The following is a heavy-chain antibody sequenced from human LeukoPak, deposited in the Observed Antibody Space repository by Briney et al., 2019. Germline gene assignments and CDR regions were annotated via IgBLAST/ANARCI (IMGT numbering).Heavy chain of an antibody. CDR3: ASILYYGSGSSPNFNY. CDR1: GGSISSSNW. Sequence: PSETLSLTCTVSGGSISSSNWWSWVRQPPGKGLEWIGEIYHSGSTNYNPSLKSRVTISVDKSKNQFSLKLSSVTAADTAVYYCASILYYGSGSSPNFNYWGQGTLVTVSS. J-gene: IGHJ4*02. V-gene: IGHV4-4*02. D-gene: IGHD3-10*01. CDR2: IYHSGST.